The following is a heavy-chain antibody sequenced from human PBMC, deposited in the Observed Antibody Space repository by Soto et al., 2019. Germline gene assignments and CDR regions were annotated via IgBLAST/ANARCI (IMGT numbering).Heavy chain of an antibody. Sequence: EQLVESGGGLVKPGGSLRLSCAASGFTFIDAWMNWVRQAPGKGLEWVGRIKSQTDSGTTDYAAPVKGRISISRDDSHNTVFLQMNGLRTEDTALYYCTTGLGEVWGQGTLVTVSS. CDR3: TTGLGEV. CDR2: IKSQTDSGTT. J-gene: IGHJ4*02. V-gene: IGHV3-15*07. D-gene: IGHD3-10*01. CDR1: GFTFIDAW.